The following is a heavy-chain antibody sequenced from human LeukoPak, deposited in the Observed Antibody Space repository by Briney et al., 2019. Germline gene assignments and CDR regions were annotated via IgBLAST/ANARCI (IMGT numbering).Heavy chain of an antibody. Sequence: ASVKVSCKXSGYTFTGYYMHWVRQTPGQGLEWMGWINPSSGGTNYAQKFQGRVTMTRDTSISTAYMELSRLRSDDTAVYYCAPKGDYDFWSGYSAFDYWGQGTLVTVSS. V-gene: IGHV1-2*02. CDR1: GYTFTGYY. J-gene: IGHJ4*02. CDR3: APKGDYDFWSGYSAFDY. D-gene: IGHD3-3*01. CDR2: INPSSGGT.